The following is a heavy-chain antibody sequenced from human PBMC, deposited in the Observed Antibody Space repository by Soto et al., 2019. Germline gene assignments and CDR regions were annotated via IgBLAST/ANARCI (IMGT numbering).Heavy chain of an antibody. CDR1: GFTFSDYY. V-gene: IGHV3-11*01. D-gene: IGHD3-22*01. CDR3: AIQYYYDSSGYYYESRFYD. J-gene: IGHJ4*02. Sequence: GWSLRLSCVDSGFTFSDYYMSWIRQAPGKGLEWVSYISSSGSTIYYADSVKGRFTISRDNAKNSLYLQMNSLRAEDTAVYYCAIQYYYDSSGYYYESRFYDWGQGTLVTVSS. CDR2: ISSSGSTI.